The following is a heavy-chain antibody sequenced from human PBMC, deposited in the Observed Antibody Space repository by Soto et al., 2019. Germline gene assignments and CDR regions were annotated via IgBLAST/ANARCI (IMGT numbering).Heavy chain of an antibody. CDR2: ISGNSGSI. D-gene: IGHD6-13*01. CDR3: AKVSIAAAATYFDY. CDR1: GFTFDDYA. Sequence: GGSLRLSCAASGFTFDDYAMHWVRQAPGKGLEWVSGISGNSGSIGYADSVKGRFTISRDNAKNSLYRQMNSLRAEDTALYYCAKVSIAAAATYFDYWGQGTLVTVSS. V-gene: IGHV3-9*01. J-gene: IGHJ4*02.